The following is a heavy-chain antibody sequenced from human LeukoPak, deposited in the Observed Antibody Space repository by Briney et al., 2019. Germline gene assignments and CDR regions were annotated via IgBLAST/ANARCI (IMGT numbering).Heavy chain of an antibody. J-gene: IGHJ4*02. CDR1: GFTFSSYS. Sequence: GGSLRLSCAASGFTFSSYSMNWVRQAPGKGLEWVSSISSSSSYIYYADSVKGRFTISRDNAKNSLYLQMNSLRAEDTAVYYCAREDIVVVPAAMFGVSSNNDYWGQGTLVTVSS. CDR2: ISSSSSYI. V-gene: IGHV3-21*01. D-gene: IGHD2-2*01. CDR3: AREDIVVVPAAMFGVSSNNDY.